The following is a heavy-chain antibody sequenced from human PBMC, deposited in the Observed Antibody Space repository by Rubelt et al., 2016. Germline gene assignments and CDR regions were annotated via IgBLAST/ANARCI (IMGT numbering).Heavy chain of an antibody. CDR2: ISHSGST. J-gene: IGHJ5*02. CDR3: AITPSENDFWSGYFYFDP. CDR1: GGSINDNNW. D-gene: IGHD3-3*01. V-gene: IGHV4-4*02. Sequence: SLTCAVSGGSINDNNWWSWVRQPPGKGLEWIGEISHSGSTSYNPSLESRVTISVDTSKNQFSLKLSSVTAADTAIYYCAITPSENDFWSGYFYFDPWGQGTLVTVSS.